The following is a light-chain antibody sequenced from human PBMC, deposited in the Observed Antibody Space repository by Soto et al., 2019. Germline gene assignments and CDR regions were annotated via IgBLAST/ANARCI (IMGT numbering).Light chain of an antibody. CDR3: QQYNEWPSWT. V-gene: IGKV3-15*01. CDR1: QSVSSN. J-gene: IGKJ1*01. CDR2: GAS. Sequence: EIVLTQSPATLSLSPGERATLSCRASQSVSSNLAWYQQKPGQAPRLLIYGASTRATGIPARFSGSGSGTEFTLTISSLQSEDFAVYYCQQYNEWPSWTFGQGTKVDI.